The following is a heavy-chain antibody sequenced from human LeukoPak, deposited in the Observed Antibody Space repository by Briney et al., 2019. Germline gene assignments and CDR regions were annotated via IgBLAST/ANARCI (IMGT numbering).Heavy chain of an antibody. Sequence: GASVKVSCKASGYTFTGYYMHWVRQAPGQGLEWMGWINPNSGGTNYAQKFQGRVTMTRDTSISTAYMELSRLRSDDTAVYYCARLDYYGSGSVDYWGQGTLVTVSS. CDR3: ARLDYYGSGSVDY. J-gene: IGHJ4*02. V-gene: IGHV1-2*02. CDR2: INPNSGGT. CDR1: GYTFTGYY. D-gene: IGHD3-10*01.